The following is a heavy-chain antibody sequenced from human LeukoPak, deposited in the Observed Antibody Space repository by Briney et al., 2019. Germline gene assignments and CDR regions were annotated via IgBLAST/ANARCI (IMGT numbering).Heavy chain of an antibody. CDR3: AKDYWDIVVVPSAIPDY. Sequence: PGGSLRLSCAASGFTFSSYGMHWVRQAPGKGLEWVAFIRYDGSNKYYADSVKGRFTISRDNSKNTLYLQMNSLRAEDTAVYYCAKDYWDIVVVPSAIPDYWGQGTLVTVSS. V-gene: IGHV3-30*02. CDR2: IRYDGSNK. J-gene: IGHJ4*02. D-gene: IGHD2-2*02. CDR1: GFTFSSYG.